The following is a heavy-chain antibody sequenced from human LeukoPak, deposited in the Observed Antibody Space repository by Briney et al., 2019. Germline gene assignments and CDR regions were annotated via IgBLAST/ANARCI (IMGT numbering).Heavy chain of an antibody. V-gene: IGHV4-38-2*02. D-gene: IGHD2-15*01. Sequence: PSETLSLTCTVSGYSISSGYYWGWIRQPPGKGLEWIGSIYHSGSTYYNPSLKSRVTISVDTSKNQFSLKLSSVTAADTAVYYCARDQWIVVVVAATPSWFDPWGQGTLVTVSS. CDR2: IYHSGST. J-gene: IGHJ5*02. CDR1: GYSISSGYY. CDR3: ARDQWIVVVVAATPSWFDP.